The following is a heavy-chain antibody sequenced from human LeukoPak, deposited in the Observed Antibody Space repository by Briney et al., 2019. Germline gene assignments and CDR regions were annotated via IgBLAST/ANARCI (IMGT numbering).Heavy chain of an antibody. Sequence: GGSLRLSCAASGFTFSNAWMSWVRQAPGKGLEWVGRIKIKTDGGTIEYGAPVKGRFTISRDDSKNTLYLQMNTLETEDTGVYYCTRISGSSSGPFDYWGQGSLVTVSS. J-gene: IGHJ4*02. CDR1: GFTFSNAW. CDR2: IKIKTDGGTI. CDR3: TRISGSSSGPFDY. D-gene: IGHD1-26*01. V-gene: IGHV3-15*01.